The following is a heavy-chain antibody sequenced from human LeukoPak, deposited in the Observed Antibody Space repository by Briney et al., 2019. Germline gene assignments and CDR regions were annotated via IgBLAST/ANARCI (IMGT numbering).Heavy chain of an antibody. Sequence: GGSLRLSCAASGVTLSSYAMNWVRQGPGKGLEWVSAINPGGGSTHYADSVKGRFTISRDNSKNTLYLQMNSLRAEDTAVYYCAKAGGNSFFDYWGQGTLVTVSS. J-gene: IGHJ4*02. CDR1: GVTLSSYA. D-gene: IGHD1-7*01. V-gene: IGHV3-23*01. CDR3: AKAGGNSFFDY. CDR2: INPGGGST.